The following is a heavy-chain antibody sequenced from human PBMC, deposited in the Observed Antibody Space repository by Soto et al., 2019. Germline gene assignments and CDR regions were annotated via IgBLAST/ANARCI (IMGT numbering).Heavy chain of an antibody. J-gene: IGHJ4*02. V-gene: IGHV3-74*01. Sequence: EAQLVESGGGLVQPGGSLGLSCAASGFTFSTYWMHWVRQAPGKGLVWVSRINPDGGSTAYADSVKGRFTMSRDNARNTLYLHMISLRVEDTAVYYCARDPPGIGIEFWGQGTLVTVSS. CDR3: ARDPPGIGIEF. D-gene: IGHD1-1*01. CDR1: GFTFSTYW. CDR2: INPDGGST.